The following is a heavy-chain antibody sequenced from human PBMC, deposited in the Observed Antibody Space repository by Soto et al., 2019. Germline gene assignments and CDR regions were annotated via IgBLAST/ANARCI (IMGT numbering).Heavy chain of an antibody. D-gene: IGHD1-26*01. CDR1: GGSFNSYY. CDR2: VFYTGST. V-gene: IGHV4-59*01. Sequence: SETLSLTCTVSGGSFNSYYWSWIRQPPGKGLEWIGYVFYTGSTNYNPSLTSRVTMSVDTSKNQFSLKLSSVTAADTAVYYCARDLGSGSYYGLDVWGQGTTVTVSS. J-gene: IGHJ6*02. CDR3: ARDLGSGSYYGLDV.